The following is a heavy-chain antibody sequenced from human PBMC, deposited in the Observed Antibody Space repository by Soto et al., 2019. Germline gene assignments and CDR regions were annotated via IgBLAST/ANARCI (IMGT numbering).Heavy chain of an antibody. Sequence: GRSLRFSCAPSGFAFSSDGMHRVRQAPGKGLEWVAVIWYDGSNKYYADSVKGRFTISRDNSKNTLYLQMNSLRAEDTAVYYCARDRGYSYGLHYGMDVWGQGT. CDR3: ARDRGYSYGLHYGMDV. J-gene: IGHJ6*02. D-gene: IGHD5-18*01. CDR1: GFAFSSDG. V-gene: IGHV3-33*01. CDR2: IWYDGSNK.